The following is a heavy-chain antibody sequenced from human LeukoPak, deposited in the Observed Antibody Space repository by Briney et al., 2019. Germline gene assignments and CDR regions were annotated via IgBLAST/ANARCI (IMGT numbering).Heavy chain of an antibody. CDR1: GCTFTSFD. J-gene: IGHJ4*02. CDR2: TNPNSDNT. Sequence: ASVKVSCKASGCTFTSFDTNWVRQATGQGLQWMGWTNPNSDNTAYAQKFQGRVSMTWNTSISTAYMELSSLRSEDTAVYYCARRGAGTHFDYWGQGTLVTVSS. V-gene: IGHV1-8*01. D-gene: IGHD6-19*01. CDR3: ARRGAGTHFDY.